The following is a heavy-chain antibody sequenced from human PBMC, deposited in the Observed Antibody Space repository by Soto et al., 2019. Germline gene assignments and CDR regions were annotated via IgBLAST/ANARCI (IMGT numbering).Heavy chain of an antibody. Sequence: QLQLQESGPGLVKPSETLSLTCNVSGGSISSLYLSWIRQPPGRGLEWIGYVDYSGKTTYNPSLKSRVTISADTSKNQFYLNLSSVTAADTAVYYCATNNFYDYWSGRYFYYYMDVWGKGTTVTVPS. CDR1: GGSISSLY. V-gene: IGHV4-59*08. D-gene: IGHD3-3*01. CDR3: ATNNFYDYWSGRYFYYYMDV. J-gene: IGHJ6*03. CDR2: VDYSGKT.